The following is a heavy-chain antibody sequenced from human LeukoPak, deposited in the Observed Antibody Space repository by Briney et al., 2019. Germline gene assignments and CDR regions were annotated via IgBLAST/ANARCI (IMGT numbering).Heavy chain of an antibody. Sequence: GGSLRLSCVASGFTFSNYWIHWVRQAPGKGLECVANINQDGSDKYYVDSVKGRFTISRDNTKNSLYLQMNSLRAEDTAVYYCVGGDYWGQGTLVTVSS. J-gene: IGHJ4*02. V-gene: IGHV3-7*01. CDR2: INQDGSDK. CDR3: VGGDY. CDR1: GFTFSNYW.